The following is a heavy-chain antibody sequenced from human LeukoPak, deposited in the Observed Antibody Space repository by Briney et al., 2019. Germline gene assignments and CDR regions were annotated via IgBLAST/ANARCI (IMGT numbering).Heavy chain of an antibody. V-gene: IGHV1-2*02. CDR2: INPNSGGT. D-gene: IGHD3-3*01. CDR1: GYTFTGYY. CDR3: ARTSVAPREWLSFDY. Sequence: ASVKVSCKASGYTFTGYYMHWVRQAPGQGLEWMGWINPNSGGTNYAQKFQGRVTMTRDTSISTAYMELSRLGSDDTAVYYCARTSVAPREWLSFDYWGQGTLVTVSS. J-gene: IGHJ4*02.